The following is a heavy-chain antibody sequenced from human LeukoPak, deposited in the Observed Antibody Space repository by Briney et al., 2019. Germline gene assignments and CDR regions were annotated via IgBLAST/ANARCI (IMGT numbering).Heavy chain of an antibody. CDR3: AKDRGSGYHYFDY. CDR2: ISGGGGST. CDR1: GFTFSNYA. J-gene: IGHJ4*02. D-gene: IGHD3-22*01. Sequence: GGSLRLSCAASGFTFSNYAMSWVRQAPGKGLEWVSAISGGGGSTYYADSVKGRCTISRDNSKNTLYLQMNSLRAEDTAVYYCAKDRGSGYHYFDYWGQGTLVTVSS. V-gene: IGHV3-23*01.